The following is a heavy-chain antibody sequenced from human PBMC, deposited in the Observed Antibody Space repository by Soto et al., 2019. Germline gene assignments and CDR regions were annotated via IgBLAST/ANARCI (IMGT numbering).Heavy chain of an antibody. CDR2: ITDNGDDT. J-gene: IGHJ4*02. D-gene: IGHD3-10*01. Sequence: GGSLRLSCAASGFTFSDYAMSWVRQAPGEGLEWVSTITDNGDDTIYADSVKGRFTMSRDNSKNTLYLQMNSLRVEDTAIYYCAKASGRRYPESRVIDFWGQGSRVTVSS. CDR1: GFTFSDYA. V-gene: IGHV3-23*01. CDR3: AKASGRRYPESRVIDF.